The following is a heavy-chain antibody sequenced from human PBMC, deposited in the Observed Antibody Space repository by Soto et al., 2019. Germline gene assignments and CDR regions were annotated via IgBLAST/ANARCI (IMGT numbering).Heavy chain of an antibody. D-gene: IGHD3-9*01. CDR1: GYTFTSYD. J-gene: IGHJ6*03. V-gene: IGHV1-8*01. CDR2: MNPNSGNT. CDR3: ARETQLRYFDWLPYYYMDV. Sequence: ASVKVSCKASGYTFTSYDINWVRQATGRGLEWMGWMNPNSGNTGYAQKFQGRVTMTRNTSISTAYMELSSLRSEDTAVYYCARETQLRYFDWLPYYYMDVWGKGTTVTVSS.